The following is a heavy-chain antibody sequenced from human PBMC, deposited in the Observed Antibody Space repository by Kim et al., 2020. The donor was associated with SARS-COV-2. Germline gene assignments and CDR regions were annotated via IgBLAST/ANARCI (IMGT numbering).Heavy chain of an antibody. Sequence: SVKVSCKASGGTFSSYAISWVRQAPGHGLEWMGGIIPIFGTANYAQKFQGRVTITADESTSTAYIELSSLRSEDTAVYYCAEEGLYSSSPTNYYYGMDVWGQGTTVTVSS. J-gene: IGHJ6*02. V-gene: IGHV1-69*13. CDR2: IIPIFGTA. D-gene: IGHD6-13*01. CDR3: AEEGLYSSSPTNYYYGMDV. CDR1: GGTFSSYA.